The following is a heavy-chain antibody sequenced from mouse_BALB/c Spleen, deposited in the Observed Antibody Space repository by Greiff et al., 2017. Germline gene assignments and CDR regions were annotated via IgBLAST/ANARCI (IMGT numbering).Heavy chain of an antibody. J-gene: IGHJ3*01. Sequence: EVHLVESGGGLVQPGGSLRLSCATSGFTFTDYYMSWVRQPPGKELEWLGFIRNKANGYTTEYSASVKGLFTISRDNSQSLLYLQLNTLRAEDSATSYCARDGYSWFAYWGQGTLVTVSA. CDR3: ARDGYSWFAY. CDR1: GFTFTDYY. V-gene: IGHV7-3*02. CDR2: IRNKANGYTT. D-gene: IGHD2-3*01.